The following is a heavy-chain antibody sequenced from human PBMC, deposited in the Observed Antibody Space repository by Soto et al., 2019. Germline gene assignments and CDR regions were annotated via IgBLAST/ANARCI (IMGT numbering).Heavy chain of an antibody. J-gene: IGHJ6*02. CDR2: IYPGDSGT. CDR3: ARRLGYGYTSTRAAMDV. D-gene: IGHD2-2*01. CDR1: GFSFTSYW. Sequence: PGESLKISCTSSGFSFTSYWIAWVRQLPGKGLEWVGIIYPGDSGTRYSPSFQGQVTISADRSINTAYLQWSGLKASDTATYYCARRLGYGYTSTRAAMDVWGQGTAVTVSS. V-gene: IGHV5-51*01.